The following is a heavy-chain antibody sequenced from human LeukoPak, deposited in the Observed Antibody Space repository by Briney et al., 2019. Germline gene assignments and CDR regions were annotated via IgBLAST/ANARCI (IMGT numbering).Heavy chain of an antibody. CDR1: GFTVSSNS. D-gene: IGHD3-9*01. J-gene: IGHJ6*02. CDR3: ARGSPNYDILTGYYYYCIDV. V-gene: IGHV3-53*01. CDR2: IYSGGST. Sequence: PGGALRLYCAASGFTVSSNSMSSVRQAPGKGLEWVSIIYSGGSTYYADSVKGRFTISRDNSKNTLYLQMNSLRAEDTAVYYCARGSPNYDILTGYYYYCIDVWGQGTPVTVSS.